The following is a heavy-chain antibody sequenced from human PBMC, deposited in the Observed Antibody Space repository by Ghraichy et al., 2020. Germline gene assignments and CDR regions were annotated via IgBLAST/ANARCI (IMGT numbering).Heavy chain of an antibody. CDR1: GYSFTSYW. J-gene: IGHJ6*02. CDR2: IYPGDSDT. V-gene: IGHV5-51*01. CDR3: ARGGSYYGYYYYGMDV. Sequence: GALRLSCKGSGYSFTSYWIGWVRQMPGKGLEWMGIIYPGDSDTRYSPSFQGQVTISADKSISTAYLQGSSLKASDTAMYYCARGGSYYGYYYYGMDVWGQVTTVTLSS. D-gene: IGHD1-26*01.